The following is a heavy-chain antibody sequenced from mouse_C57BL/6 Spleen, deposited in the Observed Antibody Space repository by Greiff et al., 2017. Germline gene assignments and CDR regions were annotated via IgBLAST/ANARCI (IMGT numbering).Heavy chain of an antibody. Sequence: EVKLQESGGGLVKPGGSLKLSCAASGFTFSSYAMSWVRQTPEKRLEWVATISDGGSYTYYPDNVKGRFTISRDNAKNNLYLQMSHLKSEDTAMYYCARGAYGSSYVWYFDVWGTGTTVTVSS. V-gene: IGHV5-4*03. J-gene: IGHJ1*03. CDR3: ARGAYGSSYVWYFDV. CDR2: ISDGGSYT. CDR1: GFTFSSYA. D-gene: IGHD1-1*01.